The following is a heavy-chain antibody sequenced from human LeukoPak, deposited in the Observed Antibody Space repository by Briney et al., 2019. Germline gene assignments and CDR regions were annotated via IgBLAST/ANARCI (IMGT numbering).Heavy chain of an antibody. J-gene: IGHJ4*02. CDR2: IIPILGIA. V-gene: IGHV1-69*04. Sequence: ASVNVSCKASGGTFSSYAISWVRQAPGQGLEWMGRIIPILGIANYAQKFQGRVTITADKSTSTAYMELSSLRSEDTAAYYCARDGIPVTYDSSGYYGYWGQGTLVTVSS. D-gene: IGHD3-22*01. CDR1: GGTFSSYA. CDR3: ARDGIPVTYDSSGYYGY.